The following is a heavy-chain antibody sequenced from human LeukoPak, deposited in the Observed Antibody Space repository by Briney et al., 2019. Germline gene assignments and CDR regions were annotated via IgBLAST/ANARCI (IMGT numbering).Heavy chain of an antibody. CDR2: INPNSGGT. Sequence: GASVKVSCKASGYTFTGSYIHWVRQAPGQGLEGVAWINPNSGGTNYAQQFQGRVTVTSDTSISTAYMELTRLTSVDTAVYYCTRGTGAPNYFDFWGQGTLVTVSS. J-gene: IGHJ4*02. CDR1: GYTFTGSY. CDR3: TRGTGAPNYFDF. D-gene: IGHD7-27*01. V-gene: IGHV1-2*02.